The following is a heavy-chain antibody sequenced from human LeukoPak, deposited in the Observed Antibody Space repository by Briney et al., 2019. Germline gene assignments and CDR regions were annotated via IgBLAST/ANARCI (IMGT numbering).Heavy chain of an antibody. D-gene: IGHD3-22*01. V-gene: IGHV5-51*01. CDR1: GYSFISYW. J-gene: IGHJ2*01. Sequence: GESLKISCQGSGYSFISYWIGWVRQMPGKGLEWMGIIYPGDSDTRYSPSFQGQVTISADKSISTAYLQWSSLKASDTAMYYCARRVDSSGYYFVSPWYFDLWGRGTLVTVSS. CDR2: IYPGDSDT. CDR3: ARRVDSSGYYFVSPWYFDL.